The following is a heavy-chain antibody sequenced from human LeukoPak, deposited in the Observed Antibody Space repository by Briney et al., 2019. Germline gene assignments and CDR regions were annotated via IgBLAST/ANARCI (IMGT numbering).Heavy chain of an antibody. Sequence: GGSLRLSCAASGFTFSSYAIHWVRQAPGKGLEWVAGISYDGSTKYYADSVKGRLTISRDNSKNTLYLQMNSLRAEDTAVYYCARDQTKYYDSSGYYIPFAYWGQGTLVTVSS. J-gene: IGHJ4*02. CDR2: ISYDGSTK. D-gene: IGHD3-22*01. CDR3: ARDQTKYYDSSGYYIPFAY. V-gene: IGHV3-30*04. CDR1: GFTFSSYA.